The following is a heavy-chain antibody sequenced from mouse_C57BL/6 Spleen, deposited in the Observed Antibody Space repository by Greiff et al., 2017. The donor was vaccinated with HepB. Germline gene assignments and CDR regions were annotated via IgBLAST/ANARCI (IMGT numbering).Heavy chain of an antibody. D-gene: IGHD2-4*01. CDR2: INYDGSST. J-gene: IGHJ1*03. CDR3: ASYDYDRGFDV. Sequence: EVKLMESEGGLVQPGSSMKLSCTASGFTFSDYYMAWVRQVPEKGLEWVANINYDGSSTYYLDSLKSRFIISRDNAKNILYLQMSSLKSEDTATYYCASYDYDRGFDVWGTGTTVTVSS. V-gene: IGHV5-16*01. CDR1: GFTFSDYY.